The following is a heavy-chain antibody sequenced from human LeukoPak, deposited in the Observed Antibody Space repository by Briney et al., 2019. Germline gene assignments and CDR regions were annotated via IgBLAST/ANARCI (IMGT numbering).Heavy chain of an antibody. V-gene: IGHV1-8*01. CDR3: ERDGLYQLPFYYYYYMDV. J-gene: IGHJ6*03. Sequence: ASVKVSCKASGYTFTSYDINWVRQATGQGLEWVGWMNPNSGNTGYAQKFQGRVTMTRNTSISTAYMELSSLRSEDTAVYYCERDGLYQLPFYYYYYMDVWGKGTMVTVSS. CDR2: MNPNSGNT. D-gene: IGHD2-2*01. CDR1: GYTFTSYD.